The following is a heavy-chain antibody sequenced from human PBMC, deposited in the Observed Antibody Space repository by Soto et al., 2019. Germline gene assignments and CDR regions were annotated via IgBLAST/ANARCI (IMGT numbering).Heavy chain of an antibody. V-gene: IGHV4-30-2*01. CDR1: GGSISSGGYS. CDR3: ARGMTTVTTIDY. CDR2: IYHSGST. D-gene: IGHD4-4*01. Sequence: QLQLQESGSGLVKPSQTLSLTCAVSGGSISSGGYSWSWIRQPPGKGLEWIGFIYHSGSTYYNPSLKSRVXXXVXRSKNQFSLKLSSVTAADTAVYYCARGMTTVTTIDYWGQGTLVTVSS. J-gene: IGHJ4*02.